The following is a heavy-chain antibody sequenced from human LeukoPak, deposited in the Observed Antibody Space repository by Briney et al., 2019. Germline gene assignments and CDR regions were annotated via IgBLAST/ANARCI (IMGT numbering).Heavy chain of an antibody. Sequence: GGSLRLSCAASGFTVSTNYMSWVRQAPGKGLEWVSQICTDETTIRNADSVKGRFTISRDNAKNTLYLQMSSLRVEDTAVYYCVRGVPVTPGIDYWGQGTLVTVSS. CDR1: GFTVSTNY. J-gene: IGHJ4*02. V-gene: IGHV3-74*01. CDR3: VRGVPVTPGIDY. CDR2: ICTDETTI. D-gene: IGHD2-2*01.